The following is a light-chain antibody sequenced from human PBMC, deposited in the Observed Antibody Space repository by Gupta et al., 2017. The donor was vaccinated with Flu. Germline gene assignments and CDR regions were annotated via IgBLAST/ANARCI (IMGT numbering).Light chain of an antibody. V-gene: IGLV2-14*01. CDR1: SNDVGGYSY. CDR2: EVT. CDR3: SSYTSSTTPV. J-gene: IGLJ3*02. Sequence: QSALTQPASVSGSPGQSITISCTGTSNDVGGYSYVSWYQQRPGKAPKLMIYEVTNRPSGVSNRFSGSKSGNTASLTISGLQAEDEADYYCSSYTSSTTPVFGGGTDLTVL.